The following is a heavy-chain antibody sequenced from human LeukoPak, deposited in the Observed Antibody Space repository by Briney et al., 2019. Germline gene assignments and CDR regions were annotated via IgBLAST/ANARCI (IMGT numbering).Heavy chain of an antibody. V-gene: IGHV3-74*01. Sequence: GGSLRLSCAASGFTFSRYWMHWVRQAPGKGLVWVSRINSDGSSTSYADSVKGRFTISRDNAKNTLYLQMNSLRAEDTAVYYCARDRSGSSWYNDNWFDPWGQGTLVTVSS. CDR2: INSDGSST. CDR1: GFTFSRYW. D-gene: IGHD6-13*01. CDR3: ARDRSGSSWYNDNWFDP. J-gene: IGHJ5*02.